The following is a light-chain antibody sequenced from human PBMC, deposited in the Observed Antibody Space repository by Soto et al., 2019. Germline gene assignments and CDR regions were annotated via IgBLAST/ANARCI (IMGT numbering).Light chain of an antibody. V-gene: IGKV3-11*01. CDR2: DAS. J-gene: IGKJ5*01. CDR3: QQRISWPIA. Sequence: EIVLTQSPATLSLSPGERATLSCRTSQSVGSFLAWYQHKPGQAPRLLIYDASNRATGIPARFSGSGSGTDFTLTISSLEPEDFAVYYCQQRISWPIAFGQGTRLEI. CDR1: QSVGSF.